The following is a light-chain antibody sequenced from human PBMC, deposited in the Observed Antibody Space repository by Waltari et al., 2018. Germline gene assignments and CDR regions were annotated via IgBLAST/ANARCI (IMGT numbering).Light chain of an antibody. Sequence: QSVLTQPPSVSAAPGQRVTISCSGRTSNIGNNYVSWYQQLPGTAPKLLIYDNDRRPSGIPDRFSGSKSGTSATLGITGLQTGDEADYYCGTWDTSLSVVYVFGTGTQVTVL. CDR3: GTWDTSLSVVYV. CDR1: TSNIGNNY. CDR2: DND. J-gene: IGLJ1*01. V-gene: IGLV1-51*01.